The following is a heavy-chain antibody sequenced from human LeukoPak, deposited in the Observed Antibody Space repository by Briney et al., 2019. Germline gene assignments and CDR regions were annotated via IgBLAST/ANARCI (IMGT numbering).Heavy chain of an antibody. CDR3: AGVNGLAIDY. Sequence: SETLSLTCTVSDGSIHNYYWTWIRQPPGKGLEWIGYIYYSGSTKYNPSLKSRVTILVDTSTNQFSLNLGSVTAADTAVYFCAGVNGLAIDYWGQGTLVTVSS. CDR1: DGSIHNYY. J-gene: IGHJ4*02. V-gene: IGHV4-59*01. D-gene: IGHD2-21*01. CDR2: IYYSGST.